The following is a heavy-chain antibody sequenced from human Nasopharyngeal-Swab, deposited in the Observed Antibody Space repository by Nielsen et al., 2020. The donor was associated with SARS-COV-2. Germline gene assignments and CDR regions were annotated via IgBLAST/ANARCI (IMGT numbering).Heavy chain of an antibody. CDR3: ARDIKSGYCSGGSCIGDYYYYMDV. CDR1: GYTFTSYG. J-gene: IGHJ6*03. Sequence: ASVKVPCKASGYTFTSYGISWVRQAPGQGLEWMGWISAYNGNTNYAQKLQGRVTMTTDTSTSTAYMELRSLRSDDTAVYYCARDIKSGYCSGGSCIGDYYYYMDVWGKGTTVTVSS. V-gene: IGHV1-18*01. D-gene: IGHD2-15*01. CDR2: ISAYNGNT.